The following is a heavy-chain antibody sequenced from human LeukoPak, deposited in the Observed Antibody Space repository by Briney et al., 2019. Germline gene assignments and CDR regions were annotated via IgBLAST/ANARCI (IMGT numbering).Heavy chain of an antibody. J-gene: IGHJ3*02. Sequence: ASVKVSCKTSGYTFTSFGITWVRQAPGQGLEWMGWTSPYDDNPDYAQKFQGRVTMTADTSTSTAYMELRSLRSDDTAMYYCAKVDPPIVAGGRGDALHIWGQGTMVTVSS. V-gene: IGHV1-18*01. CDR2: TSPYDDNP. CDR1: GYTFTSFG. D-gene: IGHD2-15*01. CDR3: AKVDPPIVAGGRGDALHI.